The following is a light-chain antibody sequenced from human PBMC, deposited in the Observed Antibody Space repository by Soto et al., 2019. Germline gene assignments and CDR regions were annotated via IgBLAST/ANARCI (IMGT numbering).Light chain of an antibody. Sequence: QSALTQPRSVSGSPGQSVTISCTGTSSDVGGYNYVSWYQQHPGKAPKVMIYDVSKRPSGVPDRFSGAKSGNTASLTISGLQAEDEGDYYCCSSAGRQSHYVFGTGTKLTVL. V-gene: IGLV2-11*01. CDR1: SSDVGGYNY. CDR2: DVS. CDR3: CSSAGRQSHYV. J-gene: IGLJ1*01.